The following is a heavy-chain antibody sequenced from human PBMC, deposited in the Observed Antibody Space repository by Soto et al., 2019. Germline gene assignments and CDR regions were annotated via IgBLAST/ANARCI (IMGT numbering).Heavy chain of an antibody. CDR1: GFTFSSYA. V-gene: IGHV3-30-3*01. J-gene: IGHJ4*02. Sequence: QVQLVESGGGVVQPGRSLRLSCAAPGFTFSSYAMHWVRQAPGKGLEGVAVISYDGSNKYYADSVKGRFTISRDNSKNTLYLQMNSLRAEDTAVYYCAREGKELQYYFDYWGQGTLVTVSS. CDR2: ISYDGSNK. CDR3: AREGKELQYYFDY. D-gene: IGHD1-26*01.